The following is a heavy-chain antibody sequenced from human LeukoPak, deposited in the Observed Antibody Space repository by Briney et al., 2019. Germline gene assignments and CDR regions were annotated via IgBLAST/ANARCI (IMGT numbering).Heavy chain of an antibody. CDR1: GGTFSSYA. CDR2: IIPIFGTA. Sequence: GASVKVSCKASGGTFSSYAISWVRQAPGQGLEWMGGIIPIFGTANYAQKFQGRVTITTDESTSTAYMELSSLRSEDTAVYYCARNDILTGYSPRTDYYYYMDVWGKGTTVTVS. CDR3: ARNDILTGYSPRTDYYYYMDV. V-gene: IGHV1-69*05. J-gene: IGHJ6*03. D-gene: IGHD3-9*01.